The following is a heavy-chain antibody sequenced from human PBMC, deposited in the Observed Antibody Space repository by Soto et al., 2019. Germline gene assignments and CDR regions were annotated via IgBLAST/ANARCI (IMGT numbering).Heavy chain of an antibody. V-gene: IGHV1-18*01. CDR3: AKSPRGEMATD. J-gene: IGHJ4*02. CDR2: INTYNGMT. Sequence: QVQLVQSGGEVKKPGASVTVSCKASGYTFINYHITWVRQAPGQGLEWMAWINTYNGMTDYAQRFQGRVTMTRDTXXXXXXXXXRXLGSDDTAVYFCAKSPRGEMATDWGQGTLVTVSS. D-gene: IGHD5-12*01. CDR1: GYTFINYH.